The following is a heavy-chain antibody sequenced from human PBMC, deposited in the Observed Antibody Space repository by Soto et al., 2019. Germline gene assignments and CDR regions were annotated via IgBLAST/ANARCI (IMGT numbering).Heavy chain of an antibody. CDR1: GYTFTSYD. V-gene: IGHV1-8*01. Sequence: QVQLVQSGAEVKKPGASVKVSCKASGYTFTSYDINWVRQATGQGLEWMGWMNPNSGNTGYAQKFQGRVTMTRNTSISTAYMELSSLRSEDTAVYYCARVYCSSTSCSYYYYYGMDVWGQGTTVTVSS. D-gene: IGHD2-2*01. J-gene: IGHJ6*02. CDR2: MNPNSGNT. CDR3: ARVYCSSTSCSYYYYYGMDV.